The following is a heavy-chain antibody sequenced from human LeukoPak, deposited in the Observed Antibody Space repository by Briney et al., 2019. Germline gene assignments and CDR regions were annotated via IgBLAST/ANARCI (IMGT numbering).Heavy chain of an antibody. D-gene: IGHD7-27*01. J-gene: IGHJ3*02. Sequence: PSETLSVTCTVSGGSISAYHWSWIRQPPGKGLEWIGYIYYSGSTNYNPSLKSRVTISVATSKNQFSLKLSSVTAADTAVYYCARLPGIDAFDIWGQGTMVTVSS. CDR3: ARLPGIDAFDI. V-gene: IGHV4-59*01. CDR2: IYYSGST. CDR1: GGSISAYH.